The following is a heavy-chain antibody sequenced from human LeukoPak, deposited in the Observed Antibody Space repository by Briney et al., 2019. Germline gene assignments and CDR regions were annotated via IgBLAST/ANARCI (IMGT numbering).Heavy chain of an antibody. V-gene: IGHV4-59*01. CDR3: ARGNCGGDCYSINYYYGMDV. Sequence: PSETLSLTCTVSGGSISSYYWSWIRQPPGKGLEWIGYIYDSGSINYNPSLKSRVAISVDTSKNEFSLKLSSVTAADTAVYYCARGNCGGDCYSINYYYGMDVWGQGTTVTVSS. CDR1: GGSISSYY. J-gene: IGHJ6*02. D-gene: IGHD2-21*02. CDR2: IYDSGSI.